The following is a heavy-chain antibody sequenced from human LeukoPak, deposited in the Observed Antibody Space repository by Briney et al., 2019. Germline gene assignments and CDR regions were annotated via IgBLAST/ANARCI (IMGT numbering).Heavy chain of an antibody. Sequence: GGSLRLSCAASGFTFSSYWMSWVRQAPGQGLEWVANIKQDGSEKYYVNSVKGRFTISRDNAKDSLYLQVNRLRADDTAVYYCARDKGWFGELLGYFDYWGQGTLVTVSS. V-gene: IGHV3-7*01. D-gene: IGHD3-10*01. CDR2: IKQDGSEK. J-gene: IGHJ4*02. CDR3: ARDKGWFGELLGYFDY. CDR1: GFTFSSYW.